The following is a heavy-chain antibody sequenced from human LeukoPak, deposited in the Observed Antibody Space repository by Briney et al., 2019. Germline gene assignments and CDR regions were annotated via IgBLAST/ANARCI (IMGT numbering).Heavy chain of an antibody. CDR2: IYYSGST. CDR1: GGSISSGGYY. J-gene: IGHJ4*02. CDR3: ARGEGIAAAGYFDY. V-gene: IGHV4-31*03. Sequence: SETLSLTCTVSGGSISSGGYYWSWIRQHPGKGLEWIGYIYYSGSTYYNPSLKSRVTISVDTCKNQFSLKLSSVTAADTAVYYCARGEGIAAAGYFDYWGQGTLVTVSS. D-gene: IGHD6-13*01.